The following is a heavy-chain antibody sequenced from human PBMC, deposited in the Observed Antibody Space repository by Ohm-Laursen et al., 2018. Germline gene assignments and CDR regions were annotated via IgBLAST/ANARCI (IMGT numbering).Heavy chain of an antibody. CDR1: GGSISSYY. Sequence: SDTLSLTWTVSGGSISSYYWSWIRQPPGKGLEWIGYIYYSGSTNYNPSLKSRVTISVDTSKNQFSLKLSSVTAADTAVYYCARSPRLYYFDYWGQGTLVTVSS. V-gene: IGHV4-59*07. CDR3: ARSPRLYYFDY. J-gene: IGHJ4*02. CDR2: IYYSGST. D-gene: IGHD2-2*01.